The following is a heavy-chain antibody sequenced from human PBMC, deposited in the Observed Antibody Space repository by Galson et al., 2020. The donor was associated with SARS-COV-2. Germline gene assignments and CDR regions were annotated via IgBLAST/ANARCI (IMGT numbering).Heavy chain of an antibody. J-gene: IGHJ4*02. CDR1: GFTFSSYG. V-gene: IGHV3-30*18. CDR3: AKGGATYDYGDYGGFDY. Sequence: GGSLRLSCAASGFTFSSYGMHWVRQAPGKGLEWVAVISYDGSNKYYADSVKGRFTISRDNSKNTLYLQMNSLRAEDTAVYYCAKGGATYDYGDYGGFDYWCQGTLGTVSS. D-gene: IGHD4-17*01. CDR2: ISYDGSNK.